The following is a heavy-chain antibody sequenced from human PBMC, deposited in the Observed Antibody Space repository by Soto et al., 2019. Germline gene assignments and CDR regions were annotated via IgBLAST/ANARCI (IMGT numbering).Heavy chain of an antibody. J-gene: IGHJ6*02. CDR2: ITCSGSTT. V-gene: IGHV3-48*02. CDR1: GFTLSDQY. D-gene: IGHD3-16*02. Sequence: GGSLRLSCTASGFTLSDQYMNWVRQAPGKGLEWVSFITCSGSTTYYADSVKGRFTVSRDNFKNSLFLQMNSLRDEDTAVYYCARVAIASGGVIAVAYALDVWGQGTTVTVSS. CDR3: ARVAIASGGVIAVAYALDV.